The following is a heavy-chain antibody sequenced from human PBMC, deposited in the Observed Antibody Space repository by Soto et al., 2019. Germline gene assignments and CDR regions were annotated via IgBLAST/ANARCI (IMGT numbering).Heavy chain of an antibody. CDR1: GFTFSSYA. CDR2: ISGSGGST. V-gene: IGHV3-23*01. J-gene: IGHJ4*02. CDR3: AKDPPTYYDILTGYFDY. Sequence: GGSLRLSCAASGFTFSSYAMSWVRQAPGKGLEWVSAISGSGGSTYYADSVKGRFTISRDNSKNTLYLQMNSLRAEDTAVYYCAKDPPTYYDILTGYFDYWGQGTLVTVSS. D-gene: IGHD3-9*01.